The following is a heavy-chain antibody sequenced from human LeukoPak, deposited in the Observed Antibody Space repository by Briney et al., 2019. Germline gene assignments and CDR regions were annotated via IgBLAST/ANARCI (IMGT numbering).Heavy chain of an antibody. Sequence: PGGSLRLSCAASGFIFGGYAMHWVRQAPGKGLQWLAAISYDGGKTYYADSVEGRFTISRDNSKSTVYLEINSLRSEDTAIYYCARGFNDFWSGSQLEYWGQGTLVTVSS. D-gene: IGHD3-3*01. V-gene: IGHV3-30-3*01. J-gene: IGHJ4*02. CDR2: ISYDGGKT. CDR1: GFIFGGYA. CDR3: ARGFNDFWSGSQLEY.